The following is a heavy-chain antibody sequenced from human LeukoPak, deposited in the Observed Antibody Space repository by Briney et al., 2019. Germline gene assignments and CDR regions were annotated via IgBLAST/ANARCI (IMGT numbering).Heavy chain of an antibody. CDR2: ISSSSSYI. Sequence: GGSLRLSCAASGFTFSSYSMNWVRQAPGKGLEWVSSISSSSSYIYYADSVKGRFTISRGNAKNSLYLQMNSLRAEDTAVYYCAREEVRGVSDWGQGTLVTVSS. J-gene: IGHJ4*02. V-gene: IGHV3-21*01. D-gene: IGHD3-10*01. CDR1: GFTFSSYS. CDR3: AREEVRGVSD.